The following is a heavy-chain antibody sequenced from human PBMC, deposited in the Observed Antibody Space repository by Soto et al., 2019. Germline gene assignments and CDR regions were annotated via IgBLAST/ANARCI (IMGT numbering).Heavy chain of an antibody. V-gene: IGHV4-34*01. J-gene: IGHJ5*02. CDR2: INHSGRT. D-gene: IGHD3-16*01. CDR1: GGSFSDYY. Sequence: SVPLCFTYAVFGGSFSDYYWNWIRQPPGKGLEWIGEINHSGRTNYNPSLKSRVTISVDTSKNQFSLKLSSVTAADTAVYYCAKSYVGGIDPWGQGTLVTVSS. CDR3: AKSYVGGIDP.